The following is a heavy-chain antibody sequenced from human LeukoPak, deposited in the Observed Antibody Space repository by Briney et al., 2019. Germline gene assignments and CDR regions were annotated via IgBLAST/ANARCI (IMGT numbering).Heavy chain of an antibody. Sequence: PSETMSLTCTVSGGSISSGGYYWSWIRQHPGKGLEWIGYIYYSGSTYYNPSLKSRVTISVDTSKNQFSLKLNSVTAADTAVYYCARGAYYYGSGSYYHYFDYWGQGTLVTVSS. CDR3: ARGAYYYGSGSYYHYFDY. CDR2: IYYSGST. J-gene: IGHJ4*02. D-gene: IGHD3-10*01. V-gene: IGHV4-31*03. CDR1: GGSISSGGYY.